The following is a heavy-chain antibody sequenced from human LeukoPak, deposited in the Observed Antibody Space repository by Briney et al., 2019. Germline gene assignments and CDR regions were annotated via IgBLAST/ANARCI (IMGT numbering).Heavy chain of an antibody. Sequence: PGGSLRLSCAASGFTFSSYSMNWVRQAPGKGLEWVSSISSSGSTIYYADSVKGRFTISRDNAKNSLYLQMNSLRAEDTAVYYCARRGSYCSSTSCLDYWGQGTLVTVSS. V-gene: IGHV3-21*04. D-gene: IGHD2-2*01. CDR1: GFTFSSYS. CDR3: ARRGSYCSSTSCLDY. J-gene: IGHJ4*02. CDR2: ISSSGSTI.